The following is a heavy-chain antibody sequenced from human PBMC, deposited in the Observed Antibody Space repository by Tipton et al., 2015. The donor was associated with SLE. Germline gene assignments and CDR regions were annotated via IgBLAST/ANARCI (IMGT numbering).Heavy chain of an antibody. V-gene: IGHV4-38-2*01. D-gene: IGHD6-13*01. J-gene: IGHJ3*02. CDR1: GYSISSGYY. CDR2: IYYSGST. Sequence: TLSLTCAVSGYSISSGYYWGWIRQPPGKGLEWIGSIYYSGSTYYNPSLKSRVTISVDTSKNQFSLKLSSVTAADTAVYYCARTAGLAFDIWGQGTMVTVSS. CDR3: ARTAGLAFDI.